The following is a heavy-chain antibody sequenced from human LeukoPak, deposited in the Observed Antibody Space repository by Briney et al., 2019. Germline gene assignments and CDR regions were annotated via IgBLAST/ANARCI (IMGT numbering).Heavy chain of an antibody. CDR3: VTSTGY. Sequence: PGASVKVSCKASGYIFTQFAMNWVRQVPGQGLEFMGWISTKTGKPRNAQGFTGRFGFSLDASVNTAYLQINSLEAADTAVYCCVTSTGYWGQGTLVTVSS. V-gene: IGHV7-4-1*02. CDR1: GYIFTQFA. CDR2: ISTKTGKP. J-gene: IGHJ4*02.